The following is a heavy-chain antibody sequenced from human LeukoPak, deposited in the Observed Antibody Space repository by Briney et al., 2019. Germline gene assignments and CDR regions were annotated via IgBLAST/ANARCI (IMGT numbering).Heavy chain of an antibody. Sequence: PGGSLRLSCAASGFTFSSYGMHWVRQAPGKGLEWVAFIRYDGSNKYYADSVKGRFTISRDNSKNTLYLQMNSLRAEDTAVYYCAKDRVLEAPPRSLCDYWGQGTLVTVSS. CDR2: IRYDGSNK. J-gene: IGHJ4*02. V-gene: IGHV3-30*02. CDR3: AKDRVLEAPPRSLCDY. D-gene: IGHD3-10*01. CDR1: GFTFSSYG.